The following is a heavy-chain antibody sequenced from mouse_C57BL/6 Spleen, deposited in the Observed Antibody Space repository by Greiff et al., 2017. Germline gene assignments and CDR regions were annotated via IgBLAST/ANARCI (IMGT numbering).Heavy chain of an antibody. CDR3: ERGYDASAY. J-gene: IGHJ3*01. Sequence: QVQLQQSGAELVRPGTSVKVSCKASGYAFTNYLIEWVKQRPGQGLEWIGVFNPGSGGTNYNEKFKGKATLTADKSSSTAYMQLSSLTSEDSAVYFCERGYDASAYCSQETLVTVSA. CDR2: FNPGSGGT. D-gene: IGHD2-2*01. V-gene: IGHV1-54*01. CDR1: GYAFTNYL.